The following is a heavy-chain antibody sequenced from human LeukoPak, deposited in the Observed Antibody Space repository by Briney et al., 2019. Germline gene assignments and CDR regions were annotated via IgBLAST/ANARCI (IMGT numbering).Heavy chain of an antibody. Sequence: GGSLRLSCAASGFTFDDYGMSWVRQAPGKGLEWVSHIRGGGVSTYYADSVKGRFTISRDNSKNTLYLQMNSLRAEDTAVYYCAKYGDILTGYPYYFDYWGQGTLVTVSS. J-gene: IGHJ4*02. V-gene: IGHV3-23*01. CDR3: AKYGDILTGYPYYFDY. CDR1: GFTFDDYG. D-gene: IGHD3-9*01. CDR2: IRGGGVST.